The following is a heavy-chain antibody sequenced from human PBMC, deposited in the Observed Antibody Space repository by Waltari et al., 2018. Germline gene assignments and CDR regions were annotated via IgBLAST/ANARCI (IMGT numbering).Heavy chain of an antibody. CDR3: ARYGTMVIGVVNYHYQAMDA. D-gene: IGHD3-3*01. CDR1: GFKFTDHH. Sequence: QVNLVESGGGLVKPGGSLTLSCAASGFKFTDHHMSWVRRAPGKWLELISYISHRGVTIDYADSVKGRFTISRDIANNLLYLQMNSLRVEDTAVYYCARYGTMVIGVVNYHYQAMDAWGRGTTVTVSS. J-gene: IGHJ6*02. V-gene: IGHV3-11*04. CDR2: ISHRGVTI.